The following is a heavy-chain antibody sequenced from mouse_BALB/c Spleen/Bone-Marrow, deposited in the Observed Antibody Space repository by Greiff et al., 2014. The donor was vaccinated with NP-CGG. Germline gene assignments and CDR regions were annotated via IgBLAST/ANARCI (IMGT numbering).Heavy chain of an antibody. CDR1: GFSLTGYG. V-gene: IGHV2-6-7*01. CDR3: ARDSFLITRALDY. Sequence: VQGVESGPGLVAPSQSLSITCTVSGFSLTGYGVSWVRQPPGKSLEWLGMIWGDGSTDYNSALKSRLSISKDNSKSQVFLKMNSLQTYDTARYYCARDSFLITRALDYWGQGTSVTVSS. CDR2: IWGDGST. D-gene: IGHD2-4*01. J-gene: IGHJ4*01.